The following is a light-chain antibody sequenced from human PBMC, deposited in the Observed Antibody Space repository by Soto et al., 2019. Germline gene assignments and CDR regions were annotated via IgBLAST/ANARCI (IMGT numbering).Light chain of an antibody. V-gene: IGLV2-14*01. CDR1: SSDVGGYNY. CDR3: SSYTSSSPLV. CDR2: EVS. Sequence: QSALTQPASVSGSPGQSITISCTGTSSDVGGYNYVSWYQQHPGKAPKLMIYEVSNRPSGVSNRFSGSKSGNTASLTISGIQAEDEADYYCSSYTSSSPLVFGGGTQLTVL. J-gene: IGLJ2*01.